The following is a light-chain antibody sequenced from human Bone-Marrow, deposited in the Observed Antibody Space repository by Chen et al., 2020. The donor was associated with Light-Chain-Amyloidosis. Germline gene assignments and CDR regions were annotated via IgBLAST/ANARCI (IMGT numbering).Light chain of an antibody. V-gene: IGLV3-25*03. Sequence: SYELTQPPSVSVSPGQTARITCSGDDLPTKYAYWYQQKPGQAPVLVIHRDTERPSGISERVSGSSSGTTATLTISGVQAEDEADYHCQSADSSVTYEVIFGGGTKLTVL. CDR1: DLPTKY. CDR2: RDT. CDR3: QSADSSVTYEVI. J-gene: IGLJ2*01.